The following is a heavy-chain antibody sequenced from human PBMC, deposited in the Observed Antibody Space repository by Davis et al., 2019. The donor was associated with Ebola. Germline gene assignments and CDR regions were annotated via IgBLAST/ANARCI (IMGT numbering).Heavy chain of an antibody. CDR2: INHSGST. CDR1: GGSFSGYY. V-gene: IGHV4-34*01. J-gene: IGHJ4*02. Sequence: GSLRLSCAVYGGSFSGYYWSWIRQPPGKGLEWIGEINHSGSTNYNPSLKSRVTISVDTSKNQFSLKLSSVTAADTAVYYCAREVTGTPFSFDYWGQGTLVTVSS. CDR3: AREVTGTPFSFDY. D-gene: IGHD1-7*01.